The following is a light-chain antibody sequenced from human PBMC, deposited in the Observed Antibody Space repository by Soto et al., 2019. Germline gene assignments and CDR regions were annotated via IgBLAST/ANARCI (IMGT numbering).Light chain of an antibody. CDR3: ERYGRSPPYT. CDR2: DAS. CDR1: QTFSFTY. Sequence: EIVLTQSPGTLSLSPGESATLSCRASQTFSFTYLAWYQQKPGQAPRLLIYDASIRATGIPDRFSGSGSGTDLTLTISRLETEDFAVYYCERYGRSPPYTFGQGTKLEIK. J-gene: IGKJ2*01. V-gene: IGKV3-20*01.